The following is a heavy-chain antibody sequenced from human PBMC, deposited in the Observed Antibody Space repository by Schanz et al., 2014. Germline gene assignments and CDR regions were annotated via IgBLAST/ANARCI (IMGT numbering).Heavy chain of an antibody. V-gene: IGHV1-18*04. CDR1: GYTFSSYG. CDR3: ARRITGTHHNPYYHGMDV. D-gene: IGHD1-20*01. CDR2: ISANNGNT. J-gene: IGHJ6*02. Sequence: QVQLVQSGAELKKPGSSVKVSCKASGYTFSSYGISWVRQAPGQGLEWMGWISANNGNTNKAQKLQGRVTMTTDTSTSTAYMELRSLRSDDTAVYYCARRITGTHHNPYYHGMDVWGQGTTVTVSS.